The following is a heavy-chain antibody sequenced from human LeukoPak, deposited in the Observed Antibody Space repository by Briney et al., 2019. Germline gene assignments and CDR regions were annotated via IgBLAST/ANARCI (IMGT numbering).Heavy chain of an antibody. Sequence: ASMKVSCKASGYTFTGYFMHWVRQAPGQGLGWMGWINPNTGGTNYAPKFQGRVTMTGDTSISTAYMELSRLRSDDTAVYYCARVRDGYIDYWGQGTLVTVSS. V-gene: IGHV1-2*02. CDR1: GYTFTGYF. J-gene: IGHJ4*02. CDR3: ARVRDGYIDY. CDR2: INPNTGGT.